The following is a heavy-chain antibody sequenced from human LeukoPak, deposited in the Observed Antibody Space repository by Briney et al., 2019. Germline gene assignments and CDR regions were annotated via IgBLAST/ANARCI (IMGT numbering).Heavy chain of an antibody. CDR1: GGSISSYY. CDR3: AREVVGYYYDSSGYYSDYFDY. CDR2: IYYSGST. Sequence: PSETLSLTCTVSGGSISSYYWSWIRQPPGKGLEWIGYIYYSGSTNYNPSLKSRVTISVDTSKSQFSLKLSSVTAADTAVYYCAREVVGYYYDSSGYYSDYFDYWGQGTLVTVSS. D-gene: IGHD3-22*01. V-gene: IGHV4-59*01. J-gene: IGHJ4*02.